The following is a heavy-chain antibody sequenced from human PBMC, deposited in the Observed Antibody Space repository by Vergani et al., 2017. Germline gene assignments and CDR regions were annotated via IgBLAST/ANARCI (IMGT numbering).Heavy chain of an antibody. V-gene: IGHV3-7*03. D-gene: IGHD2-8*01. CDR1: GFTFSHYS. CDR2: INSRGTKT. J-gene: IGHJ4*02. CDR3: ARAGVRAGFDC. Sequence: EVQMVESGGGLVKPGGSLRLSCVASGFTFSHYSMNWVRQAPGKGLEWVANINSRGTKTDYMPSLGARFSISRDNTQRSLHLQMYNLRVEDTAIYYCARAGVRAGFDCWGQGTLVTVSS.